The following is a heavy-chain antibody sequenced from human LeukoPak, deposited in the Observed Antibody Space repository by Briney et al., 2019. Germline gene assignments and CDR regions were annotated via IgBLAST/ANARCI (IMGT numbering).Heavy chain of an antibody. D-gene: IGHD3-10*01. CDR1: GFTFTTYW. CDR2: ISGSGGST. Sequence: GGSLRLFCAASGFTFTTYWMSWVRQAPGKGLEWVSAISGSGGSTYYADSVKGRFTISRDNSKNTLYLQMNSLRAEDTAVYYCAKPLWFGELPKGYYFDYWGQGTLVTVSS. J-gene: IGHJ4*02. V-gene: IGHV3-23*01. CDR3: AKPLWFGELPKGYYFDY.